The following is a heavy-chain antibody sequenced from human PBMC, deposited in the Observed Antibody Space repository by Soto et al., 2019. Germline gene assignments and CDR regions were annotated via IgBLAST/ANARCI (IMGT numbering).Heavy chain of an antibody. V-gene: IGHV4-31*03. CDR2: VYYSGSS. J-gene: IGHJ5*02. CDR1: CDSIRGGASF. Sequence: SETLSLTCTVSCDSIRGGASFWSWIRQPPGKGLEWIANVYYSGSSYYNPSLKSRLTISVDTTKNQFSLQLKSMTAADTAAYYCAKLSCTSSTCYFPGWFDPWGQGTLVTVSS. CDR3: AKLSCTSSTCYFPGWFDP. D-gene: IGHD2-2*01.